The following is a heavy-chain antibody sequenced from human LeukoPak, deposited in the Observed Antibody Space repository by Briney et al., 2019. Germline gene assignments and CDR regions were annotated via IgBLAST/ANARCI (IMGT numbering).Heavy chain of an antibody. Sequence: GGSLRLSCAASGFTFSTYAMSWVRQAPGKGLEWVSAIGGSGGGTWYTDSVKGWFTISRDNSKNTLSLQMNSLRAEDTAIYYCAKHISSWYNFDYWGQGTLVTVSS. CDR3: AKHISSWYNFDY. D-gene: IGHD6-13*01. CDR1: GFTFSTYA. J-gene: IGHJ4*02. CDR2: IGGSGGGT. V-gene: IGHV3-23*01.